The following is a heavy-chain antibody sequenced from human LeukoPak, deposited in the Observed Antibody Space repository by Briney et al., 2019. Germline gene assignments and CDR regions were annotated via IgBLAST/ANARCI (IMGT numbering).Heavy chain of an antibody. V-gene: IGHV3-7*03. CDR1: GFTFSTQW. J-gene: IGHJ4*02. CDR2: IKQDGSEK. CDR3: ARVGGRAGYQGVEDGNDY. D-gene: IGHD5-24*01. Sequence: PGGSLRLSCVASGFTFSTQWMTWVRQAPGKGLQWVANIKQDGSEKYYVDSVKGRFAISRDNAKNSLYLQMNSLRAEDTALYHCARVGGRAGYQGVEDGNDYWGQGTLVTVSS.